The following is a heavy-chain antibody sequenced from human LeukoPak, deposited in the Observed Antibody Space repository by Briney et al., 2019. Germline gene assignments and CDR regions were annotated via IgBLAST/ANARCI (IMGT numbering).Heavy chain of an antibody. CDR2: ISLSGGST. J-gene: IGHJ4*02. CDR3: AKSPPRYCSGGSCYSG. CDR1: GFTFSAYA. V-gene: IGHV3-23*01. Sequence: GGSLRLSCAASGFTFSAYAMRWVRQAPGKGLEWVSTISLSGGSTFYADSVKGRFTISRDNSKNTLYLQMNSLRAEDTAVYYCAKSPPRYCSGGSCYSGWGQGTLVTVSS. D-gene: IGHD2-15*01.